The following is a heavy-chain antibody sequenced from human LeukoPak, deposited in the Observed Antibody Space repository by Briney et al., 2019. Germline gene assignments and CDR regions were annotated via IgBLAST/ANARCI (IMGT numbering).Heavy chain of an antibody. V-gene: IGHV1-2*02. CDR2: INPNSGGT. Sequence: ASVKVSCKASGYTFTGYYMHWVRQAPGQGLEWMGWINPNSGGTNYAQKFQGRVTMTRDTSISTAYMELSRLRSDDTAVYYCARDPSRWRGNWFDPWGQGTLVTVSS. CDR3: ARDPSRWRGNWFDP. J-gene: IGHJ5*02. D-gene: IGHD4-23*01. CDR1: GYTFTGYY.